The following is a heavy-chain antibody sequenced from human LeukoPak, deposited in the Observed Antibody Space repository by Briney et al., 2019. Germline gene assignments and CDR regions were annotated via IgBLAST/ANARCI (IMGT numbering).Heavy chain of an antibody. V-gene: IGHV4-30-2*01. CDR1: GGSISSGGYS. J-gene: IGHJ2*01. Sequence: SETLSLTCAVSGGSISSGGYSWSWIRQPPGKGLEWIGDIYHSGSTYYNPSLKSRVTISVDRSKNQFSLKLSSVTAADTAVYYCARAPDTAMVPYWYFDLWGRGTLVTVSS. D-gene: IGHD5-18*01. CDR2: IYHSGST. CDR3: ARAPDTAMVPYWYFDL.